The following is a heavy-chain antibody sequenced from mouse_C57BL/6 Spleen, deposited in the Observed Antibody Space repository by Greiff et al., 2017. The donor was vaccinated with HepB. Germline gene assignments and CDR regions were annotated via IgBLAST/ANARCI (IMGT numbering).Heavy chain of an antibody. CDR2: ISYDGSN. Sequence: EVQRVESGPGLVKPSQSLSLTCSVTGYSITSGYYWNWIRQFPGNKLEWMGYISYDGSNNYKPSLKNRISITRDTSKNQFFLKLNSVTTEDTATYYCARGDYDYDGVFAYWGQGTLVTVSA. J-gene: IGHJ3*01. V-gene: IGHV3-6*01. CDR3: ARGDYDYDGVFAY. D-gene: IGHD2-4*01. CDR1: GYSITSGYY.